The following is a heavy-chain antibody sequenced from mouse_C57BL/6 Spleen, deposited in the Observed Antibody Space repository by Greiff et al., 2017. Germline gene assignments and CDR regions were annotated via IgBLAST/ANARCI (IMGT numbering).Heavy chain of an antibody. Sequence: QVQLQQPGAELVRPGSSVKLSCKASGYTFTSYWMHWVKQRPIQGLEWIGNIDPSDSETHYNQKFKDKATLTVDKSSSTAYRRLSSLASEDSAVYYYARRDYYGSAFDYWGQGTTLTVSS. D-gene: IGHD1-1*01. J-gene: IGHJ2*01. CDR2: IDPSDSET. CDR1: GYTFTSYW. CDR3: ARRDYYGSAFDY. V-gene: IGHV1-52*01.